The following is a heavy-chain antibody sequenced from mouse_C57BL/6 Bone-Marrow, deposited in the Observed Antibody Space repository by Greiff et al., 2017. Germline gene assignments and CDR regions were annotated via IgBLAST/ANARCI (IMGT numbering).Heavy chain of an antibody. V-gene: IGHV1-69*01. Sequence: QVQLQQPGAELVMPGASVKLSCKASGYTFTSYWMHWVKQRPGQGLEWIGEIDPSDSYPNYNQQFKGKSTLTVDKSSSTAYMQLSSLTSEDSAVYYCARGPYLPAMDYWGQGTSVTVSS. CDR2: IDPSDSYP. CDR1: GYTFTSYW. CDR3: ARGPYLPAMDY. J-gene: IGHJ4*01.